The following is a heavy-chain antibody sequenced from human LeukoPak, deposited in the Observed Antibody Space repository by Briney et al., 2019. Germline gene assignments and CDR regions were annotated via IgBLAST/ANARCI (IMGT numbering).Heavy chain of an antibody. CDR2: ISPYNGNT. CDR1: GYTFTSFG. V-gene: IGHV1-18*01. Sequence: ASVKVSCKASGYTFTSFGINWVRQAPGQGLEWMGWISPYNGNTHYAQKLQGRLTMTTDTSTGTAYMDLRRLISDDTAVYYCARRGYYGSGSFPDYWGQGTLVTVSS. J-gene: IGHJ4*02. CDR3: ARRGYYGSGSFPDY. D-gene: IGHD3-10*01.